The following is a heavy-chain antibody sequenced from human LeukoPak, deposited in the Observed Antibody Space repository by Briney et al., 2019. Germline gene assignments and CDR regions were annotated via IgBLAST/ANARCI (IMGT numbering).Heavy chain of an antibody. CDR1: GGSISSSCYY. CDR2: IYYSGST. D-gene: IGHD6-13*01. J-gene: IGHJ5*02. Sequence: SETLSLTCTVSGGSISSSCYYWGWIRQPPGKGLEWIGSIYYSGSTYYNPSLKSRVTISVDTSKNQFSLKLTSVTAADTAVYYCARHEASSSSWYPHHNWFDPWGQGTLVTVSS. V-gene: IGHV4-39*01. CDR3: ARHEASSSSWYPHHNWFDP.